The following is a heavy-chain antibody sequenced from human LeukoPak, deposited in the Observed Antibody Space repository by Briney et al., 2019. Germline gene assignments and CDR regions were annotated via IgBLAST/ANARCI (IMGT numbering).Heavy chain of an antibody. Sequence: GGSLRLSCAASGFTFSSYSMNWVRQAPGKGLEWVSAISSSSSYIYYADSVKGRFTISRDNAKNSLYLQMNSLRAEDTAVYYCARGKNDFWSGYSHGYYYYMDVWGKGTTVTVSS. J-gene: IGHJ6*03. V-gene: IGHV3-21*01. CDR2: ISSSSSYI. CDR1: GFTFSSYS. D-gene: IGHD3-3*01. CDR3: ARGKNDFWSGYSHGYYYYMDV.